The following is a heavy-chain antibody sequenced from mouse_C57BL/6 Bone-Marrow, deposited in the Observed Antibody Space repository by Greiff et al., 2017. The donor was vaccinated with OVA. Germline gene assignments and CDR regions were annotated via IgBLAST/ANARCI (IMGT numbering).Heavy chain of an antibody. D-gene: IGHD1-1*01. V-gene: IGHV1-55*01. J-gene: IGHJ4*01. CDR2: VFPGSGGS. CDR3: ARDYGSSGGALDY. CDR1: GYTFTNNW. Sequence: QVHVKQSGAELVKPGASVKMSCRASGYTFTNNWITWVRQRPGQGLEWIGDVFPGSGGSNNNEKFKRRATLTVDTSSSTAYMQLSSLTSEDSAVYYCARDYGSSGGALDYWGQGTSVTVSS.